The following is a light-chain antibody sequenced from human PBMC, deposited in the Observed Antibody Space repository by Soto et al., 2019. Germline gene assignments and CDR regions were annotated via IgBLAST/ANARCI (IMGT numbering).Light chain of an antibody. CDR1: QSVSRN. CDR3: QQYNNWPYT. J-gene: IGKJ2*01. CDR2: AAS. V-gene: IGKV3-15*01. Sequence: ELVMTQSPATLSVSPGERATLSCRASQSVSRNLAWYQQKPGQAPRLLIYAASTRATGIPARFSGSGSGTEFTLTISSLQSEDFAVYYCQQYNNWPYTFGQGTKLGIK.